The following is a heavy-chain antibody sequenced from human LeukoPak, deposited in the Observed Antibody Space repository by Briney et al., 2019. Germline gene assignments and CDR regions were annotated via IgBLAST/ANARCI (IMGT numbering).Heavy chain of an antibody. J-gene: IGHJ6*02. CDR2: ISGSGGST. CDR3: AKTGYCSGGSCYSHPRYYYYYGMDV. CDR1: GFTFSSYA. D-gene: IGHD2-15*01. V-gene: IGHV3-23*01. Sequence: PGGSLRLSCAASGFTFSSYAMSWVRQAPGKGLEWVSAISGSGGSTYYADSVKGRFTISRDNSKNTLYLQMNSLRAEDTAVYYCAKTGYCSGGSCYSHPRYYYYYGMDVWGQGTTVTVSS.